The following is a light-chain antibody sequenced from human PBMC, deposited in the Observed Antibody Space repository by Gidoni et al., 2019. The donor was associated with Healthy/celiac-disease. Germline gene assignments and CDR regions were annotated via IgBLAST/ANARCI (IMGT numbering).Light chain of an antibody. CDR1: QGMSNY. J-gene: IGKJ4*01. Sequence: DIQMTESPSSLSASVGDRVTITCRASQGMSNYLAWYQQEPGKVPKLLIYAASTLQSVVPSRFLGSGSGTDFSLTISSLQPEDVASYSCQKYNSAPPTFGGGTKVEIK. V-gene: IGKV1-27*01. CDR3: QKYNSAPPT. CDR2: AAS.